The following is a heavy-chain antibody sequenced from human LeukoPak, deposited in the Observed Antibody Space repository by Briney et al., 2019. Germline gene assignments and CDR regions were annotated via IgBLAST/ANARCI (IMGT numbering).Heavy chain of an antibody. CDR1: GYTFTNYG. CDR3: ARVPGRGVSSGTLDY. D-gene: IGHD3-10*01. V-gene: IGHV1-18*01. CDR2: IRTYNGNT. Sequence: ASVKVSCKASGYTFTNYGISWVRQAPGQGLEWMGWIRTYNGNTNYAQKLQGRLTMTTDTSTSTAYMELRSLSSDDTAVYYCARVPGRGVSSGTLDYWGQGTLATVSS. J-gene: IGHJ4*02.